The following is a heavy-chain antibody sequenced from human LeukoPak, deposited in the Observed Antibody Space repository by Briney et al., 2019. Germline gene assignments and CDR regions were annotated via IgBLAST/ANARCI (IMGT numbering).Heavy chain of an antibody. CDR2: ISSSSSYI. J-gene: IGHJ4*02. Sequence: PGGSLRLSCAASGFTFSSYSMNWVRQAPGKGLEWVSSISSSSSYIYYADSVKGRFTISRDNAKNSLYLQMNSLRAEDTAVYYCARDADFYCSGGSCYSDYFDYWGQGTLVTVSS. CDR1: GFTFSSYS. V-gene: IGHV3-21*01. D-gene: IGHD2-15*01. CDR3: ARDADFYCSGGSCYSDYFDY.